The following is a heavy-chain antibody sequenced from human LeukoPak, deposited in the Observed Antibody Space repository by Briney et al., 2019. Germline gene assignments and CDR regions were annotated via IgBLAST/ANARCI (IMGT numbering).Heavy chain of an antibody. V-gene: IGHV4-59*08. D-gene: IGHD3-10*01. CDR3: AGSSYYDGSGSYSLYYYYYGMDV. J-gene: IGHJ6*02. CDR1: GGSISSYY. CDR2: IYYSGST. Sequence: SETLSLTCTVSGGSISSYYWSWIRQPPGKGLEWIGYIYYSGSTNYNPSLKSRVTISVDTSKNQFSLKLSSVTAADTAVYYCAGSSYYDGSGSYSLYYYYYGMDVWGQGTTVTVSS.